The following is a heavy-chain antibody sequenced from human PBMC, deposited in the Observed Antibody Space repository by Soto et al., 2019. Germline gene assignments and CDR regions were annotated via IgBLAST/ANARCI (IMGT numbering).Heavy chain of an antibody. Sequence: PSETLSLTCTVSGGSISSTSFYWGWIRQPPGKGLEWIGSIYYSGSIYHNPSLKSRVTTSVDTSKNQFSLKLSSVTAADTAVYYCARHPSDFWFDPWGQGTLVTVSS. CDR2: IYYSGSI. CDR1: GGSISSTSFY. CDR3: ARHPSDFWFDP. J-gene: IGHJ5*02. D-gene: IGHD2-21*02. V-gene: IGHV4-39*01.